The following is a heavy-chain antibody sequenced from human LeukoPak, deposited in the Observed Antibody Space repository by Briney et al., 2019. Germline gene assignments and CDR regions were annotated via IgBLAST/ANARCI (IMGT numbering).Heavy chain of an antibody. CDR1: GFTFSSFG. CDR3: VKEGVEYSYSYGDY. Sequence: AGGSLRLSCAASGFTFSSFGMRWVRQAPGKGLEWVSAISGSGGTTYYADSVKGRFTISRDNAENTLYLQMNNLRPDDTAFYFCVKEGVEYSYSYGDYWGQGTLVTVSS. V-gene: IGHV3-23*01. J-gene: IGHJ4*02. CDR2: ISGSGGTT. D-gene: IGHD3-16*01.